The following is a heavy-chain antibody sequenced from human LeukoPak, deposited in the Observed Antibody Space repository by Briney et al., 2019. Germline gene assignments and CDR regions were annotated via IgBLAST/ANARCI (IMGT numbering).Heavy chain of an antibody. CDR3: ARPDYALKYYFDY. J-gene: IGHJ4*02. CDR1: GYTFTSYY. CDR2: MNPNSGNT. D-gene: IGHD4-17*01. Sequence: ASVKVSCKASGYTFTSYYMHWVRQATGQGLEWMGWMNPNSGNTGYAQKFQGRVTMTRNTSISTAYMELSSLRSEDTAVYYCARPDYALKYYFDYWGQGTLVTVSS. V-gene: IGHV1-8*02.